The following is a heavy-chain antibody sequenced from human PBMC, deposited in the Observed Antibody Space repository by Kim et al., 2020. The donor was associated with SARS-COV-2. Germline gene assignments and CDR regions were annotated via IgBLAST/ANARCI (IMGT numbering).Heavy chain of an antibody. V-gene: IGHV4-31*03. CDR3: AQAAAAHHAFDI. CDR1: GGSISSGGYY. CDR2: IYYSGST. J-gene: IGHJ3*02. Sequence: SETLSLTCTVSGGSISSGGYYWSWIRQHPGKGLEWIGYIYYSGSTYYNPSLKSRVTISVDTSKNQFSLKLSSVTAADTAVYYCAQAAAAHHAFDIWGQGTMVTVSS. D-gene: IGHD6-13*01.